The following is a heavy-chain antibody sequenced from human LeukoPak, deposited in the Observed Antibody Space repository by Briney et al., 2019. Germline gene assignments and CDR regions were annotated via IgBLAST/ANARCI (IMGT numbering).Heavy chain of an antibody. Sequence: PGGSLRLSCAASGFTFSTYGMHWVRQAPGKRLEWVAVTWYDGSYKYYGDSMKGRFTISRDNSKNTLYLQMASLRVEDTAVYYCARQFDGSHPNAFDIWGQGTMVTVSS. V-gene: IGHV3-33*01. CDR1: GFTFSTYG. CDR3: ARQFDGSHPNAFDI. D-gene: IGHD1-26*01. J-gene: IGHJ3*02. CDR2: TWYDGSYK.